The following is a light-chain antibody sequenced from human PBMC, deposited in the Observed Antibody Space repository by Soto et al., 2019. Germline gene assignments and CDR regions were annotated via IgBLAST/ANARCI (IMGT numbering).Light chain of an antibody. J-gene: IGKJ5*01. CDR3: QQTYTTPEIT. CDR2: GAS. CDR1: QSISIS. Sequence: DIQMTQSPSSLSSSVGDRVTITYLASQSISISLNWYQLKPGKAPNLLMYGASYLKSGVPTRFSGSGSGTDFTLTISSLQPEDFATYYCQQTYTTPEITFGQGTRLEIK. V-gene: IGKV1-39*01.